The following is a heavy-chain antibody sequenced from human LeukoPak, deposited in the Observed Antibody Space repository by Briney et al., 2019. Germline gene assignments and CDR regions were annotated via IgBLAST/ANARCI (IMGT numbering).Heavy chain of an antibody. CDR1: GGTFSSYA. CDR3: ARVVRGGSYYVPVFDY. V-gene: IGHV1-69*04. J-gene: IGHJ4*02. CDR2: IIPILGIA. Sequence: SVKVSCKASGGTFSSYAISWVRQAPGQGLEWMGRIIPILGIANYAQKFQGRVTITADKSTSTAYMELSSLRSEDTAVYYCARVVRGGSYYVPVFDYWGQGTLVTVSS. D-gene: IGHD1-26*01.